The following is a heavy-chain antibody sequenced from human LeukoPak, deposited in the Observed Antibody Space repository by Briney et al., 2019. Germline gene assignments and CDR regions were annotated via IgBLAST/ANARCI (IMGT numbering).Heavy chain of an antibody. D-gene: IGHD4-17*01. CDR3: ARDLAYGDDGL. CDR2: ISSSSSYI. J-gene: IGHJ4*02. Sequence: GGSLRLSCAASGFTLSNYSMNWVRQAPGKGLEWVAYISSSSSYIFYADSLKGRFTISRDNAKNSLYLQMNSLRADDTAVYYCARDLAYGDDGLWGQGTLVTVSS. CDR1: GFTLSNYS. V-gene: IGHV3-21*01.